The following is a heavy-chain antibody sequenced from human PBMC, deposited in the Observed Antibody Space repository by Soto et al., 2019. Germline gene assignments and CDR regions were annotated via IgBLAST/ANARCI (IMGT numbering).Heavy chain of an antibody. CDR3: AKEGGLSGSYYISSSYYFDY. D-gene: IGHD1-26*01. CDR2: ISYDGSNT. CDR1: GFTFSSYG. V-gene: IGHV3-30*18. J-gene: IGHJ4*02. Sequence: QVQLVESGGGVGQPGRSLRLSCVASGFTFSSYGMHWVRQAPGKGLEWVAIISYDGSNTYYADSVKGRFTISRDNSKNTLYLKMNSLRAEDTSVYYCAKEGGLSGSYYISSSYYFDYWGQGTLVTVSS.